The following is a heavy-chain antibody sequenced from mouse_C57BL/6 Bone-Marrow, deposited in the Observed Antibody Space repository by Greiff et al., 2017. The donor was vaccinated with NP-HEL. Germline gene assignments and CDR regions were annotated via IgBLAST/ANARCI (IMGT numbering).Heavy chain of an antibody. CDR2: ISYSGST. J-gene: IGHJ2*01. CDR1: GYSITSDY. D-gene: IGHD1-1*01. V-gene: IGHV3-8*01. CDR3: ARSLPYYYGSSPYFDY. Sequence: EVKLQESGPGLAKPSQTLSLTCSVTGYSITSDYWNWIRKFPGNKLEYMGYISYSGSTYYNPSLKSRISITRDTSKNQYYLQLNSVTTEDTATYYCARSLPYYYGSSPYFDYWGHGTTLTVSS.